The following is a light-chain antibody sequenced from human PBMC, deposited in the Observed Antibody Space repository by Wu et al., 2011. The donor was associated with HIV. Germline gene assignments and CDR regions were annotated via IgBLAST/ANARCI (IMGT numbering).Light chain of an antibody. V-gene: IGKV3-20*01. J-gene: IGKJ4*01. Sequence: SCRASQSVSSSYLAWYQQKPGQAPRLLIYGASSRATGVPDRFSGSGSGTDFTLTISRLEAEDFAVYYCQHYGNSPGLTFGGGTKVEIK. CDR2: GAS. CDR3: QHYGNSPGLT. CDR1: QSVSSSY.